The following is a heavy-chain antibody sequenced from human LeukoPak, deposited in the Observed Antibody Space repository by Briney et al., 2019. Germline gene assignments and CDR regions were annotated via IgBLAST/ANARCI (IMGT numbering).Heavy chain of an antibody. Sequence: SETLSLTCAVYGGSFSGYYWSWIRQPPGKGLEWIGEINHSGSTNYNPSLKSRVTISVDTSKNQFSLRLSSVTAADTAVYYCARGSNYYDSGKGWFDPWGQGTLVTVSS. D-gene: IGHD3-10*01. J-gene: IGHJ5*02. CDR1: GGSFSGYY. CDR2: INHSGST. CDR3: ARGSNYYDSGKGWFDP. V-gene: IGHV4-34*01.